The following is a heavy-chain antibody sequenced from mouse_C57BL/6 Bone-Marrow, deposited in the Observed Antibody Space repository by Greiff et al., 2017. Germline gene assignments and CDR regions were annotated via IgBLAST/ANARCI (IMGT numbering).Heavy chain of an antibody. Sequence: EVKLMESGGGLVKPGGSLKLSCAASGFTFSSYTMSWVRQTPEKRLEWVATISGGGGNTYYPDSVKGRFTISRDNAKNTLYLQMSSLRSEDTALYYCARRDDYSNSDYFDYWGQGTTLTVSS. CDR3: ARRDDYSNSDYFDY. CDR1: GFTFSSYT. CDR2: ISGGGGNT. J-gene: IGHJ2*01. D-gene: IGHD2-5*01. V-gene: IGHV5-9*01.